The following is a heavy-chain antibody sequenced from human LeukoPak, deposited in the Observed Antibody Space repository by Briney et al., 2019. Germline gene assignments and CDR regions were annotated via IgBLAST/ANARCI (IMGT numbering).Heavy chain of an antibody. CDR2: IYSGGST. J-gene: IGHJ4*02. CDR3: ARAGSRARDYFDY. V-gene: IGHV3-53*01. D-gene: IGHD3-10*01. CDR1: GFTVSSNY. Sequence: PGGSLRLSCAASGFTVSSNYMSWVRQAPGKGLEWVSVIYSGGSTYYADSVMGRFTISRDNSKNTLYLQMNSLRAEDTAVYYCARAGSRARDYFDYWGQGTLVTVSS.